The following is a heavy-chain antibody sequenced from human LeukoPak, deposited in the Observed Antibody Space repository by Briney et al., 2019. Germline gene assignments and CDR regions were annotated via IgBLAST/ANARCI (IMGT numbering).Heavy chain of an antibody. CDR2: ISYSGST. D-gene: IGHD4-17*01. Sequence: SETLSLTCTVSGGSITNYYWSWIRQPPGKGLEWVGFISYSGSTNYNPSLQSRVTISVDTSKRQFFLKLTSVTAADTAVYYCAASDTVTTFDYWGQGTLVTVSS. J-gene: IGHJ4*02. V-gene: IGHV4-59*08. CDR3: AASDTVTTFDY. CDR1: GGSITNYY.